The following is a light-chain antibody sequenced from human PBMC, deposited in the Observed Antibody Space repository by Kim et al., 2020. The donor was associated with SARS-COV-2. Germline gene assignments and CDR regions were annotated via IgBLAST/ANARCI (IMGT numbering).Light chain of an antibody. CDR3: CSYAGDYIRV. Sequence: QSALTQPASVSGSPGQSITISCAGTSSDIGSFNLVAWYQQHPGNAPKLIIYGVTARPSGFSDRFSGSKSGNTASLTISGLQAEDEADYYCCSYAGDYIRVFGTGTKVTVL. J-gene: IGLJ1*01. CDR2: GVT. V-gene: IGLV2-23*02. CDR1: SSDIGSFNL.